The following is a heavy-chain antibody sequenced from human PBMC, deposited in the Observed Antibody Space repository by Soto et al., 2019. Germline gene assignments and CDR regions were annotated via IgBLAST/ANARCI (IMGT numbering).Heavy chain of an antibody. CDR1: GDSISGYH. D-gene: IGHD4-4*01. V-gene: IGHV4-4*07. CDR2: IYSSGST. Sequence: SETLSLTCIVSGDSISGYHWSWIRQPAGKGLEWIGRIYSSGSTNYNPSLKSRVTMSIDTSKNQFSLKLTPVTAADTAVYYCTREYSYHFDPWGQGALVTVSS. J-gene: IGHJ5*02. CDR3: TREYSYHFDP.